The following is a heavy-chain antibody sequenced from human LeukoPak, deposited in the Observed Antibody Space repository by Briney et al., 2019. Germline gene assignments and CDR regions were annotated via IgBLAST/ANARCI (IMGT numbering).Heavy chain of an antibody. Sequence: SQTLSLTCTVSGGSISSGSYYWSWIRQPAGKRLEWIGHIYRSGSTNYKSSLKSRVTISVDTSKNQFSLKLSSVTAADTAVYYCARTTEGGYSYGYFYYYYMDVWGKRTTVTISS. V-gene: IGHV4-61*09. D-gene: IGHD5-18*01. CDR3: ARTTEGGYSYGYFYYYYMDV. CDR1: GGSISSGSYY. J-gene: IGHJ6*03. CDR2: IYRSGST.